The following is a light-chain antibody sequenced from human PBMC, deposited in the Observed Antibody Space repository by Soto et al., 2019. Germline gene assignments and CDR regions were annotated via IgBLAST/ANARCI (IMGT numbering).Light chain of an antibody. CDR1: QSVSARY. CDR3: QQYAVSRPT. Sequence: EIVLTQSPGTLSLSPGERATLSCRASQSVSARYVAWYQRKPGQAPRLLIYGASNRATDIPIRVSASGSGTVFTLTITGLEPEDCAVDNCQQYAVSRPTFGIGTKVDFK. CDR2: GAS. J-gene: IGKJ4*01. V-gene: IGKV3-20*01.